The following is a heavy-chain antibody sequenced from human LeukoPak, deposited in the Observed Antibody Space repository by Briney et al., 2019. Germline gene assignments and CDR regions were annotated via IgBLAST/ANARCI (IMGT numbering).Heavy chain of an antibody. Sequence: GGSLRLSCAASVFTFSDNYMSWVRQAPGKGLEWVSVIYSGGRTYYADCVKGRFSISKDNSKNTLYLQMNSLRAEDTAVYYCARAAGGGGNRFDYWGQGTLVTVSS. CDR1: VFTFSDNY. CDR3: ARAAGGGGNRFDY. D-gene: IGHD4-23*01. V-gene: IGHV3-53*01. J-gene: IGHJ4*02. CDR2: IYSGGRT.